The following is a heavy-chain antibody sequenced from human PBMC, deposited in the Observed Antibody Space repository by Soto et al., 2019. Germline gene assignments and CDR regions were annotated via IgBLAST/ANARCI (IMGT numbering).Heavy chain of an antibody. CDR2: ISSSSSYI. D-gene: IGHD2-15*01. CDR3: ARGGVVVVAATYSYYYYMDV. CDR1: GFTFSSYS. Sequence: EVQLVESGGGLVKPGGSLRLSCAASGFTFSSYSVNWVRQAPGKGLEWVSSISSSSSYIYYADSVKGRFTISRDNAKNSLYLQMNSLRAEDTAVYYCARGGVVVVAATYSYYYYMDVWGKGTTVTVSS. V-gene: IGHV3-21*01. J-gene: IGHJ6*03.